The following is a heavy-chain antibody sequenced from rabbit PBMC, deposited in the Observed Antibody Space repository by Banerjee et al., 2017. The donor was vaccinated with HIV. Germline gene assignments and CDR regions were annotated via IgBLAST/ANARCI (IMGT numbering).Heavy chain of an antibody. CDR2: IYNTDGTT. D-gene: IGHD4-1*01. J-gene: IGHJ4*01. CDR3: ARDLAGVIGWNFGL. Sequence: QQQLEESGGGLVQPEGSLTLTCKASGFDFSSNAMCWVRQAPGKGPEWIACIYNTDGTTYYASWVNGRFTISRSTSLNTVTLQMTSLTAADTATYFCARDLAGVIGWNFGLWGPGTLVTVS. V-gene: IGHV1S47*01. CDR1: GFDFSSNA.